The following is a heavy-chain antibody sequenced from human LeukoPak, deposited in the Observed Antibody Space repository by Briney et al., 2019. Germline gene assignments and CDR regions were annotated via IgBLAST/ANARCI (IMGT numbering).Heavy chain of an antibody. CDR1: GFTFSSFW. V-gene: IGHV3-74*01. CDR3: AREGLGDFWSGYYTWHYYYYYYMDV. CDR2: INTDGSST. D-gene: IGHD3-3*01. J-gene: IGHJ6*03. Sequence: GGSLRLSCVASGFTFSSFWMSWVRQAPGKGLVWVSRINTDGSSTSYADSVKGRFTISRDNAKNTLYLQMNSLRAEDTAVYYCAREGLGDFWSGYYTWHYYYYYYMDVWGKGTTVTVSS.